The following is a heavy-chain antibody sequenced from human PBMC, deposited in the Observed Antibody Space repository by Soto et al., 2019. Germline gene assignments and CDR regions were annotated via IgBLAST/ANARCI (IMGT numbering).Heavy chain of an antibody. D-gene: IGHD4-17*01. CDR2: IYYSGST. J-gene: IGHJ4*02. CDR1: GGSISSGDYY. CDR3: ARDRGDYGDPRMDY. Sequence: SETLSLTCTVSGGSISSGDYYWSWIRQPPGKGLEWIGYIYYSGSTYYNPSLKSRVTISVDTSKIQFSLKLSSVTAADTAVYYCARDRGDYGDPRMDYWGQGTLVTVSS. V-gene: IGHV4-30-4*01.